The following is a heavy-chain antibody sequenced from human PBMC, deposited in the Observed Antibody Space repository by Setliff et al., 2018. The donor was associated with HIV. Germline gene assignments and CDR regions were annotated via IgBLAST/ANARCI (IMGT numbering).Heavy chain of an antibody. J-gene: IGHJ5*02. CDR3: ARVGTTVTTRETYKWFDP. D-gene: IGHD4-17*01. CDR1: GGSFSGHY. CDR2: ISQNGDT. Sequence: SETLSLTCGVSGGSFSGHYWSWIRQTPGKGLEWIGEISQNGDTNYNPSLTRRVILSVDSSKKQVPLKLSSVTAADSAVYYCARVGTTVTTRETYKWFDPWGQGTLVTVSS. V-gene: IGHV4-34*01.